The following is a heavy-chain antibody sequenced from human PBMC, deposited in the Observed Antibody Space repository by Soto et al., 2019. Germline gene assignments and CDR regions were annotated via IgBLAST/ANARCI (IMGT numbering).Heavy chain of an antibody. V-gene: IGHV5-51*01. CDR3: ARRGGAYCGGDCSGETYYYYYYGMAV. CDR2: IYPGDSDT. Sequence: PGESLKISCKGSGYSFTSYWIGWVRQMPGKGLEWMGIIYPGDSDTRYSPSFQGQVTISADKSISTAYLQWRSLKASDTAMYYCARRGGAYCGGDCSGETYYYYYYGMAVWGQGTTGTVSS. J-gene: IGHJ6*02. CDR1: GYSFTSYW. D-gene: IGHD2-21*02.